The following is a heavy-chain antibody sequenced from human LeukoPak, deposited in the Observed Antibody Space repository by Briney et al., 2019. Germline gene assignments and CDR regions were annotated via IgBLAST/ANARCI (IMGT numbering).Heavy chain of an antibody. CDR3: ARDQGGYNYGRGYFDY. Sequence: GGSLRLSCAASGFTFSRYSMNWVRQAPGKGLEWVSYISDSGNTIHYADSVKGRFTIPRDNAKNSLFLQMNSLRVEDTSVFYCARDQGGYNYGRGYFDYWGRGTLVTVSS. CDR2: ISDSGNTI. D-gene: IGHD5-24*01. J-gene: IGHJ4*02. V-gene: IGHV3-48*01. CDR1: GFTFSRYS.